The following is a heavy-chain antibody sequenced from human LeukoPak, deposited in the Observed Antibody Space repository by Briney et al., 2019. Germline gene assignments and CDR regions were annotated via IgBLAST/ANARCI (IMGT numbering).Heavy chain of an antibody. D-gene: IGHD4-17*01. J-gene: IGHJ4*02. CDR2: IIPIFGTA. Sequence: SVKVSCKASGGTFSSYAISWVRQAPGQGLEWMGGIIPIFGTANYAQKFQGRVTITADESTSTAYMELSGLRSEDTAVYYCARDGMEGDYGDYVRPYWGQGTLITVSS. CDR3: ARDGMEGDYGDYVRPY. CDR1: GGTFSSYA. V-gene: IGHV1-69*01.